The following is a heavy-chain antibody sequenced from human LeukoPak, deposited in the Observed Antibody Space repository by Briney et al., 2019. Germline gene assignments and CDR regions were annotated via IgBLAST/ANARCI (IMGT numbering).Heavy chain of an antibody. CDR1: GGSISSGGYY. Sequence: PSQTLSLTCTVSGGSISSGGYYWSWIRQPPGKGLEWIGYIYYSGSTNYNPSLKSRVTISVDTSKNQFSLKLSSVTAADTAVYYCARAGYSSGWHQGLFDYWGQGTLVTVSS. CDR3: ARAGYSSGWHQGLFDY. D-gene: IGHD6-19*01. V-gene: IGHV4-61*08. J-gene: IGHJ4*02. CDR2: IYYSGST.